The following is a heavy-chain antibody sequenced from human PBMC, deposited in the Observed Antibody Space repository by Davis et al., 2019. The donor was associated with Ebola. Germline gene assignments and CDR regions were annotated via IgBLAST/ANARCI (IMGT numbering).Heavy chain of an antibody. CDR2: IIPIFGTA. J-gene: IGHJ4*02. CDR1: GGTFSSYA. D-gene: IGHD2-2*02. V-gene: IGHV1-69*05. Sequence: SVKVSCKASGGTFSSYAISWVRQAPGQGLEWMGGIIPIFGTASYAQKFQGRVTMTRDTSTSTVYMELSSLRSEDTAVYYCAREGVPAAIGQFDYWGQGTLVTVSS. CDR3: AREGVPAAIGQFDY.